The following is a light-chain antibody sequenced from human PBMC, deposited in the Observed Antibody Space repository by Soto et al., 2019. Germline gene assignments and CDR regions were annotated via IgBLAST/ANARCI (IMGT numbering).Light chain of an antibody. V-gene: IGKV3-15*01. CDR1: QSVSSN. J-gene: IGKJ1*01. CDR3: QQYNNWPPWT. Sequence: EIVMTQSPSTLSVSPGERVTLSCRASQSVSSNLAWYRQKVGQAPXLLSYGASTRATGIPARFSGSGSGTEFTLTISSLQSEDFAVYYCQQYNNWPPWTFGQGTKVDIK. CDR2: GAS.